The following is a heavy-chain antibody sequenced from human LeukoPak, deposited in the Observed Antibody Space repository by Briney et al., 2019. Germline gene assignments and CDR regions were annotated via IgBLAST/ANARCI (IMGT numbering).Heavy chain of an antibody. J-gene: IGHJ6*03. CDR3: AAGCSSTSCYWYYYTDV. D-gene: IGHD2-2*01. CDR2: INQSGST. CDR1: GGSISSSNYY. V-gene: IGHV4-39*01. Sequence: KPSETLSLTCIVSGGSISSSNYYWNWIRQPPGKGLEWIGEINQSGSTNYNPSLKSRVTISVDTSKKQFSLKLSPVTAADTAVYYCAAGCSSTSCYWYYYTDVWGKGTTVTVSS.